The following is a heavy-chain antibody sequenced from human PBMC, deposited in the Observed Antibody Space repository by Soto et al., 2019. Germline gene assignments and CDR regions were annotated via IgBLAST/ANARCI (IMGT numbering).Heavy chain of an antibody. CDR2: INAGNGNT. CDR1: GYTFTSYA. Sequence: ASVKVSCKASGYTFTSYAMHWVGQAPGQRLEWMGWINAGNGNTKYSQKFQGRVTITRDTSASTAYMELSSLRSEDTAVYYCARAGSSNYGSGSYYIGNNWFGPWGQGTLVTVSS. V-gene: IGHV1-3*01. CDR3: ARAGSSNYGSGSYYIGNNWFGP. D-gene: IGHD3-10*01. J-gene: IGHJ5*02.